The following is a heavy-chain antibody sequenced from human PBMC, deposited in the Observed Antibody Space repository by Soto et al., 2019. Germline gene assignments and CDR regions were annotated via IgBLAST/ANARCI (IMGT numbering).Heavy chain of an antibody. V-gene: IGHV4-30-2*01. J-gene: IGHJ6*02. D-gene: IGHD2-2*01. CDR3: ARDRVVVVPAAVDYYYYYGMDV. CDR2: IYPSGST. CDR1: GGSISSGHYP. Sequence: SETLSLTCAVSGGSISSGHYPWTWIRQPPGKGLEWIGYIYPSGSTYYNPSLKSRVTISVDTSKNQFSLKLSSVTAADTAVYYCARDRVVVVPAAVDYYYYYGMDVWGQGTTVTVSS.